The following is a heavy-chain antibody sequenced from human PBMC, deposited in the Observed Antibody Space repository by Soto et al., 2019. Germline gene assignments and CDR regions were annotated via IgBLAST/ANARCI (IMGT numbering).Heavy chain of an antibody. CDR2: IDYNGVT. D-gene: IGHD2-15*01. J-gene: IGHJ4*02. Sequence: SETLSLTCTVSGGSIYRSGYYWGWIRQPPGRGLEWIGNIDYNGVTYSNPSLKSRVTISRDTSKNQFSPKLTSVTAADTALYYCGKVLVGATGHTDSDSWGPGTLVTVSS. CDR3: GKVLVGATGHTDSDS. CDR1: GGSIYRSGYY. V-gene: IGHV4-39*01.